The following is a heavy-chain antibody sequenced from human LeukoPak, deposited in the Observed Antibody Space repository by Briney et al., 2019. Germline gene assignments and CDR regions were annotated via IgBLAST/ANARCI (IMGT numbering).Heavy chain of an antibody. CDR1: RHTLRSYW. CDR2: INQYGSQK. Sequence: GGSLILSCATPRHTLRSYWMTSVRQAPGKGLECIANINQYGSQKYYVDSVKDRFTISIDDAKNALYLQMNSLRGEDTAVYYCARTSLPRYDYDRGGNYWGQGTLVTVSS. V-gene: IGHV3-7*01. J-gene: IGHJ4*02. D-gene: IGHD3-22*01. CDR3: ARTSLPRYDYDRGGNY.